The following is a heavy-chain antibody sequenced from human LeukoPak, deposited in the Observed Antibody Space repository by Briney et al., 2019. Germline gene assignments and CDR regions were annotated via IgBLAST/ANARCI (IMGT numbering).Heavy chain of an antibody. D-gene: IGHD6-19*01. CDR1: GGTFSSYA. V-gene: IGHV1-69*04. CDR2: IIPILGIA. Sequence: GASVKVSCKASGGTFSSYAISWVRQAPGQGLEWMGRIIPILGIANYAQKFQGRVTITADKSTSTAYVELSSLRSEDTAVYYCARDRGVAVAGSDYWGQGTLVTVSS. CDR3: ARDRGVAVAGSDY. J-gene: IGHJ4*02.